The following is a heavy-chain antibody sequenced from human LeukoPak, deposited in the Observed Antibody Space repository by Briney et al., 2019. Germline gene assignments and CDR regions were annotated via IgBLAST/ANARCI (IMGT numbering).Heavy chain of an antibody. J-gene: IGHJ6*03. D-gene: IGHD4-23*01. Sequence: ASVKVSCKASGYTFTSYDINWVQQATGQGLEWMGWMNPNSGNTGYAQKFQGRVTITRNTSISTAYMELSSLRSEDTAVYYCARGGNPRNYYYYMDVWGKGTTVTVSS. CDR2: MNPNSGNT. CDR3: ARGGNPRNYYYYMDV. V-gene: IGHV1-8*03. CDR1: GYTFTSYD.